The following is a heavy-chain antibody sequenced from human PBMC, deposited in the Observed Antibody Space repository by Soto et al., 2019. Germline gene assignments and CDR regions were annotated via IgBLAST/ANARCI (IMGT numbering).Heavy chain of an antibody. CDR2: IYYSGGT. CDR3: ARGNIAARPPYYSGMDV. CDR1: GGSISSYY. Sequence: QVQLQESGPGLVKPSETLSLTCTVSGGSISSYYWSWIRQPPGKGLEWIGYIYYSGGTNYNPSLKSRVTISVDTAKNQFSLKRSSVTAADTAVYYCARGNIAARPPYYSGMDVWGQGSTVTVAS. J-gene: IGHJ6*02. D-gene: IGHD6-6*01. V-gene: IGHV4-59*01.